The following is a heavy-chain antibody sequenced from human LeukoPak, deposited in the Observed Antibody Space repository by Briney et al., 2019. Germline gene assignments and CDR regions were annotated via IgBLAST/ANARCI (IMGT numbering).Heavy chain of an antibody. D-gene: IGHD3-9*01. J-gene: IGHJ3*02. CDR1: GGSISSGGYY. CDR3: ARLYFDWSYAFDI. Sequence: SQTLSLTCTVSGGSISSGGYYWSWIRQPPGKGLEWIGYIYHSGSTYYNPSLKSRVTISVDKSKNQFSLKLSSVTAADTAVYYCARLYFDWSYAFDIWGQGTMVTVSS. CDR2: IYHSGST. V-gene: IGHV4-30-2*01.